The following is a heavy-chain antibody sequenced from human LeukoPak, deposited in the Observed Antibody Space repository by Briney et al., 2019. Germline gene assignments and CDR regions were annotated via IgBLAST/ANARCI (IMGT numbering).Heavy chain of an antibody. CDR1: SGSINTSNYY. CDR3: AKLSRDDYFDY. V-gene: IGHV4-39*07. CDR2: IFYRGGT. D-gene: IGHD3-10*01. Sequence: KTSETLSLTCTVSSGSINTSNYYWGWIRQPPGKGLEWIGNIFYRGGTYYSPSLKSRVTISLDTSRNQFSLNLNSVTAADTAVYYCAKLSRDDYFDYWGQGTLVTVSS. J-gene: IGHJ4*02.